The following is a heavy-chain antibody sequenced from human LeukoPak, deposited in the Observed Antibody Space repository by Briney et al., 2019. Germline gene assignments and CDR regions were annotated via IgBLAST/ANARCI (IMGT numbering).Heavy chain of an antibody. CDR2: ISSRDNTI. CDR1: GFTFSSYE. Sequence: PGGSLRLSCAASGFTFSSYEMHWVRQAPGKGLEWVSYISSRDNTIYYADSVKGRFTNSRDNAKNSLYLQMSSLRAEDTAVYYCAKRSAESSGYFDSWGQGTLVTVSS. J-gene: IGHJ4*02. V-gene: IGHV3-48*03. D-gene: IGHD6-19*01. CDR3: AKRSAESSGYFDS.